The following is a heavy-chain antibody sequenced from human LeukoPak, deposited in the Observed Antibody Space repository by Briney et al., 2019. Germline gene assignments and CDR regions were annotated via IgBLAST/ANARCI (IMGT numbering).Heavy chain of an antibody. CDR3: ARDKGRNYYDSSGEDAFDI. Sequence: ASVKVSCKTSGYTFTSYGISWVRQAPGQGLEWMGWISAYSGNTNYAQKLQGRVTMTTDTSTSTAYMELRSLRSDDTAVYYCARDKGRNYYDSSGEDAFDIWGQGTMVTVSS. J-gene: IGHJ3*02. CDR1: GYTFTSYG. CDR2: ISAYSGNT. D-gene: IGHD3-22*01. V-gene: IGHV1-18*01.